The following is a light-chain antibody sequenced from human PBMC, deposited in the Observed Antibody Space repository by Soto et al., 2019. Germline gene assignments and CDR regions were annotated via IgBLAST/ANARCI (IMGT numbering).Light chain of an antibody. V-gene: IGKV3-20*01. Sequence: EIVLTQSPDTLSLSPGERATLFCRASQTLSINSLAWYQQKPGQAPRLLIYAASTRHTGIPDRFNGSGSGTDFALTTNRLEPEAFAVYFCQQYDGAPLTFGPGTKVDVK. CDR1: QTLSINS. CDR3: QQYDGAPLT. CDR2: AAS. J-gene: IGKJ3*01.